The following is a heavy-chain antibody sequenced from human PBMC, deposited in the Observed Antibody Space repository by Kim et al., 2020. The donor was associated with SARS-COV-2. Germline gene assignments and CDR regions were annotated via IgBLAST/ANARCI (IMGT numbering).Heavy chain of an antibody. D-gene: IGHD3-16*02. CDR2: ISYDGSNK. J-gene: IGHJ4*02. CDR3: AKSMVRGVMRDYVWGSYRLFDY. V-gene: IGHV3-30*04. CDR1: GFTFSSYS. Sequence: GGSLRLSCAASGFTFSSYSMHWVRQAPGKGLEWVAVISYDGSNKYYADSVKVRFTISRDNSKNTLYLQMNSLRAEDTAVYYCAKSMVRGVMRDYVWGSYRLFDYWGQGTLVTVSS.